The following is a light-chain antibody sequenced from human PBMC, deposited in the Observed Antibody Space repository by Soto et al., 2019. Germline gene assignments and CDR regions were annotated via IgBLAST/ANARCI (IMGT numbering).Light chain of an antibody. J-gene: IGKJ5*01. CDR1: QGISNF. V-gene: IGKV1-27*01. Sequence: DIQMTQSPSSLSASVGDRVTITCRASQGISNFLAWYQQKPGKVPKLLISAASTLKSRVPSRFSGSGSGTHFTLTITSLHPEYVATHFCHRYSSDIIFGQGTRMEIK. CDR3: HRYSSDII. CDR2: AAS.